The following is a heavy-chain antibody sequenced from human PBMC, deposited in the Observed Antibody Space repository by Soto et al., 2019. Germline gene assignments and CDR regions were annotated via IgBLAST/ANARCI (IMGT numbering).Heavy chain of an antibody. Sequence: GGSLRLSCAASGFTFSSYAMSWVRQAPGKGLEWVSAISGSGGSTYYADSVKGRFTISRDNSKNTLYLQMNSLRAEDTAVYYCAKDYYGPGAVAGTGFDYWGQGTLVTVSS. CDR1: GFTFSSYA. CDR2: ISGSGGST. V-gene: IGHV3-23*01. J-gene: IGHJ4*02. CDR3: AKDYYGPGAVAGTGFDY. D-gene: IGHD6-19*01.